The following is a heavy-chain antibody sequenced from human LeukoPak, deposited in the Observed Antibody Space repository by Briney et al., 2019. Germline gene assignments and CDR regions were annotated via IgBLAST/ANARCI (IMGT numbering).Heavy chain of an antibody. CDR3: ARPYCSGGSCWGYFQH. CDR1: GFTFSSYA. V-gene: IGHV3-30*04. CDR2: ISYDGSNK. J-gene: IGHJ1*01. Sequence: GRSLRLSCAASGFTFSSYAMHWVRQAPGKGLEWVAVISYDGSNKYYADPVKGRFTISRDNSKNTLYLQMNSLRAEDTAVYYCARPYCSGGSCWGYFQHWGQGTLVTVSS. D-gene: IGHD2-15*01.